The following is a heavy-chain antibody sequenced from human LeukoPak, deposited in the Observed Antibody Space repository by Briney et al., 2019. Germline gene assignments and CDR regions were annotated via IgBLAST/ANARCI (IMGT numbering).Heavy chain of an antibody. J-gene: IGHJ4*02. D-gene: IGHD3-10*01. Sequence: GGSLRLSCAASGFTFDDYAMHWVRQAPGKGLEWVSGISWNSGSIGYADSVKGRFTISRDNAKNSLYLQMNSLRAEDTALYYCAKASRAGSVLDYWGQGTLVTVSS. CDR3: AKASRAGSVLDY. CDR1: GFTFDDYA. V-gene: IGHV3-9*01. CDR2: ISWNSGSI.